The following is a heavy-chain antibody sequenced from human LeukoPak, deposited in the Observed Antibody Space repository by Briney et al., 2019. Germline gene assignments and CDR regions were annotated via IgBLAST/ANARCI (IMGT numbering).Heavy chain of an antibody. CDR1: GLTFDDYG. Sequence: GRSLRLSCAASGLTFDDYGMSWDRQAPGKGLEWVSRINWNGGSTGYADSVKGRFTISRDTAKNSLYLQMNNLRAEDTALYYCARVSGSGSYYIGWFDPWGQRTLVTVSS. D-gene: IGHD3-10*01. CDR2: INWNGGST. CDR3: ARVSGSGSYYIGWFDP. J-gene: IGHJ5*02. V-gene: IGHV3-20*04.